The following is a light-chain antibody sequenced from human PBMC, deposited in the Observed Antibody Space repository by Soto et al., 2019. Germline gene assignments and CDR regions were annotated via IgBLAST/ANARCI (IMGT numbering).Light chain of an antibody. CDR2: GAS. J-gene: IGKJ2*01. V-gene: IGKV3-20*01. Sequence: EIVLTQSPGTLSLSPGERATLSCRASQSVSSFYLAWYQQKAGQAPRLLIYGASSRATGIPERFSGSGSGTDFTLTISRLEPEDFAVYYCQQYGSSLYTFGQGTKLEIK. CDR3: QQYGSSLYT. CDR1: QSVSSFY.